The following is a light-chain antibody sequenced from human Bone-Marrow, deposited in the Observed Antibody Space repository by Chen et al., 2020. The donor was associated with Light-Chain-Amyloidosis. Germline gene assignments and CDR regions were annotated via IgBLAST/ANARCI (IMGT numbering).Light chain of an antibody. Sequence: QSALTQPASVSGSPGQSITISCTGTSSDVGGDNYVSWYQQHPDKAPQLMIYEVTNRPSWVPERFSCSKSDNTASLTISWLQTEDDADYFCSSYTVTSTLVYGSGTRVTVL. V-gene: IGLV2-14*01. CDR3: SSYTVTSTLV. CDR1: SSDVGGDNY. CDR2: EVT. J-gene: IGLJ1*01.